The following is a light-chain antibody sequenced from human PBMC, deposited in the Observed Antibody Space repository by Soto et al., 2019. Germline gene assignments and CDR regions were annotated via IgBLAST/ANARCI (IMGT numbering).Light chain of an antibody. CDR3: QTWDTGVGV. Sequence: QSVLTQSPSASASLGASVRLTCTLSRGHSKYAIAWHQLQPGKGPRYLMKINSDGSLNKGDGIPDRFSGSTSETERHLTISSLQSEDEGDYYCQTWDTGVGVFGGGTKLTVL. CDR2: INSDGSL. J-gene: IGLJ3*02. CDR1: RGHSKYA. V-gene: IGLV4-69*01.